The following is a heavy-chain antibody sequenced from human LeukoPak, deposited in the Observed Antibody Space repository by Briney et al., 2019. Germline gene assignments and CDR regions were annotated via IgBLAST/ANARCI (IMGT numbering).Heavy chain of an antibody. Sequence: GASVKVSCKASGGTFSSYAISWVRQAPGQGLEWMGGIIPIFGTANYAQKFQGRVTITADESTSTAYMELSSLRSEDTAVYYCARDRRGYYDSSGYSNYFDYWGQGTLVTVSS. CDR3: ARDRRGYYDSSGYSNYFDY. CDR2: IIPIFGTA. V-gene: IGHV1-69*13. J-gene: IGHJ4*02. CDR1: GGTFSSYA. D-gene: IGHD3-22*01.